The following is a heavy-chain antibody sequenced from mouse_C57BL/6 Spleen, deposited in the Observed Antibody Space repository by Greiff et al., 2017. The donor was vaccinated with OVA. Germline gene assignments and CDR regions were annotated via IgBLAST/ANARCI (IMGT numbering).Heavy chain of an antibody. Sequence: QVQLQQPGTELVKPGASVKLSCKASGYTFTSYWMHWVKQRPGQGLEWIGNINPSNGGTNYNEKFKSKATLTVDKSSSTAYMQLSSLTSEDSAVYYGARSAYYSSYAMDYWGQGTSVTVSS. J-gene: IGHJ4*01. D-gene: IGHD2-5*01. V-gene: IGHV1-53*01. CDR2: INPSNGGT. CDR1: GYTFTSYW. CDR3: ARSAYYSSYAMDY.